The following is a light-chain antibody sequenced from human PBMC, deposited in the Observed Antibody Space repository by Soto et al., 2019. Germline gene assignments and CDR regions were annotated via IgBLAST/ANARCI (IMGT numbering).Light chain of an antibody. CDR2: EVT. V-gene: IGLV2-14*01. Sequence: QSVLTQPASVSGSPGQSITISCTVTNSDVGGYDYVSWYQQHPDKAPKFMIYEVTNRPSGVSHRFSGSKSGNTASLTISGLQAEDEADYYCSSYTTTSTYVFGTGTKVTVL. CDR1: NSDVGGYDY. CDR3: SSYTTTSTYV. J-gene: IGLJ1*01.